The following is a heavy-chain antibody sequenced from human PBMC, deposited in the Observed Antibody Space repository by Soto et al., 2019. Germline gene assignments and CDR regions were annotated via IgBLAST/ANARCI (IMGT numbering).Heavy chain of an antibody. CDR1: GGTFSSYA. Sequence: ASVKVSCKASGGTFSSYAISWVRQAPGQGLEWMGGIIPIFGTANYAQKFQGRVTITADESTSTAYMELSSLRSEDTAVYYCARDPSSADTKDWYFDLWGRGTLVTVSS. V-gene: IGHV1-69*13. J-gene: IGHJ2*01. CDR2: IIPIFGTA. CDR3: ARDPSSADTKDWYFDL. D-gene: IGHD3-22*01.